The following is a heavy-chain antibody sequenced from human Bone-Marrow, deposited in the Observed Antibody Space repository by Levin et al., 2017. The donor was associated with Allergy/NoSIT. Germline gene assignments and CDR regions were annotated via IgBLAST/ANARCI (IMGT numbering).Heavy chain of an antibody. Sequence: SGPTLVKPKQTLTLTCTFSGFSLSTSGVGVGWIRQPPGKALEWLALIYWDDDLRYSPSLQRRLTITKDTSKNQVVLTMTNMAPADTGTYFCAHSQSLRPGLPGYNYGPFDFWGQGTLVIVSS. CDR1: GFSLSTSGVG. CDR3: AHSQSLRPGLPGYNYGPFDF. CDR2: IYWDDDL. J-gene: IGHJ4*02. V-gene: IGHV2-5*02. D-gene: IGHD5-18*01.